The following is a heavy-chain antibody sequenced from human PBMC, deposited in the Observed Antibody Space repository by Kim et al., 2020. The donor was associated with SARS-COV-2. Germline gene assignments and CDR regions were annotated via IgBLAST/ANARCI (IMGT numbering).Heavy chain of an antibody. CDR1: GGSVSSSTYY. CDR3: TRHWRSGWDIRSHAFD. CDR2: IYHSENT. V-gene: IGHV4-39*01. Sequence: SETLSLTCSVSGGSVSSSTYYWGWIRQAPGQGLEWIGSIYHSENTHYNPSLRGRITMSVDTSKNQFSLRLSSVTAADTAVYYCTRHWRSGWDIRSHAFD. D-gene: IGHD2-15*01. J-gene: IGHJ4*01.